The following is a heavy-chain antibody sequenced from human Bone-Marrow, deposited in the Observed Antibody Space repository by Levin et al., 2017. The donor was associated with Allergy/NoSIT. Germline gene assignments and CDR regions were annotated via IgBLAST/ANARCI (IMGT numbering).Heavy chain of an antibody. CDR3: ARERTTIFGVVTNYYYYGMDV. V-gene: IGHV3-30-3*01. CDR2: ISYDGSNK. CDR1: GFTFSSYA. D-gene: IGHD3-3*01. Sequence: SCAASGFTFSSYAMHWVRQAPGKGLEWVAVISYDGSNKYYADSVKGRFTISRDNSKNTLYLQMNSLRAEDTAVYYCARERTTIFGVVTNYYYYGMDVWGQGTTVTVSS. J-gene: IGHJ6*02.